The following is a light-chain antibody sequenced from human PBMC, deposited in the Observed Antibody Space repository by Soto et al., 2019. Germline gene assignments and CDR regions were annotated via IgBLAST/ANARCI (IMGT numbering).Light chain of an antibody. CDR2: EVS. V-gene: IGLV2-8*01. J-gene: IGLJ1*01. CDR1: SSDVGGYNY. CDR3: NSYAGSDNCV. Sequence: SVLTQPPSASGSPGQSVTISCTGTSSDVGGYNYVSWYQQHPGKAPKLMIYEVSKRPSGVPDRFSGSKSGNTGSLTVTGLQAEDEADYYCNSYAGSDNCVVGTGTKV.